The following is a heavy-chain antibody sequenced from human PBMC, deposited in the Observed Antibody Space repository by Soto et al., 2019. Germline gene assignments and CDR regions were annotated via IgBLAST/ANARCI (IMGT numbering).Heavy chain of an antibody. Sequence: QVQLVESGGGVVQPGTSLRLSCAASGFTFSSHAMHWVRQAPGKGLEWVALISYDGGNKDYTDSVKGRFTISRDDFKNTLYLHMNSLRSEDTAVYYCARACHYYGSGSYSDFDYWGQGTLVTVSS. CDR1: GFTFSSHA. J-gene: IGHJ4*02. CDR3: ARACHYYGSGSYSDFDY. V-gene: IGHV3-30-3*01. CDR2: ISYDGGNK. D-gene: IGHD3-10*01.